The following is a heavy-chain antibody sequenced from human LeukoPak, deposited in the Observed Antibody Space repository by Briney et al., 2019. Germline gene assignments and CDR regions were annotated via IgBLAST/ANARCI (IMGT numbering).Heavy chain of an antibody. D-gene: IGHD4-17*01. CDR2: IYLRGNT. CDR1: GGSISNSNW. J-gene: IGHJ4*02. Sequence: SETLSLTCAISGGSISNSNWWTWVRQPPGKGLEWVGEIYLRGNTNYNPSLESRVTISVDGSKTQLSLRLESVTAADTAVYYCARGTITTVTDSWGPGTLVTASS. V-gene: IGHV4-4*02. CDR3: ARGTITTVTDS.